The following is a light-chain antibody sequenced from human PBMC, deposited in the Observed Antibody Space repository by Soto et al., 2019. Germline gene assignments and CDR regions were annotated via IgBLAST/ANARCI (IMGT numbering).Light chain of an antibody. CDR1: QSVRSD. CDR2: DVS. J-gene: IGKJ4*01. CDR3: QQRDSWPLT. V-gene: IGKV3-11*01. Sequence: EIVLTQSPATLSLFPGERATLSCRASQSVRSDLAWYQQKPGQAPRLLIYDVSDRATGVPARFSGSGSGTDFTLTISSLEAEDFAVYYCQQRDSWPLTFGGGTKVEIK.